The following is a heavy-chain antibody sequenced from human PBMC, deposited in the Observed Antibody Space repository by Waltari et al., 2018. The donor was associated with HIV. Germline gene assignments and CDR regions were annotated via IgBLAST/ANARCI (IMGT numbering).Heavy chain of an antibody. J-gene: IGHJ3*02. CDR2: IYYSGST. CDR3: ARVPYDSSGLDAFDI. CDR1: GGPISSYY. D-gene: IGHD3-22*01. V-gene: IGHV4-59*01. Sequence: QVQLQESGPGLVKPSETLSLTCPVSGGPISSYYWSWIRQPPGKGLEWIGYIYYSGSTNYNPSLKSRVTISVDTSKNQFSLKLSSVTAADTAVYYCARVPYDSSGLDAFDIWGQGTMVTVSS.